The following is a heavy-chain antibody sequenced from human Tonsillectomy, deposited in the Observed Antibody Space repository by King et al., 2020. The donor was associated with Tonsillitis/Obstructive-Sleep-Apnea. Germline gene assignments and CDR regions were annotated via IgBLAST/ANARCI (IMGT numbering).Heavy chain of an antibody. D-gene: IGHD3-10*01. Sequence: VQLVESGGGVVQPGKPLSLSCAASGFSFSSHAMHWVRQAPGRGLEWVAVLSYDGTNKYYADSVKGRFNISRDHSKNTLYLQMDSLGPEDTAVYYCARDLAVLVKDWYFDVWGRGTLVTVSS. J-gene: IGHJ2*01. CDR2: LSYDGTNK. CDR3: ARDLAVLVKDWYFDV. V-gene: IGHV3-30*01. CDR1: GFSFSSHA.